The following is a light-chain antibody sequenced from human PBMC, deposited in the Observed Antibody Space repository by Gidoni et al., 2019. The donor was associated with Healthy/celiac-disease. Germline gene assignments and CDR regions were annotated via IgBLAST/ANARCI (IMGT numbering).Light chain of an antibody. CDR1: QRVSSSY. CDR3: QQDGSSPELT. V-gene: IGKV3-20*01. J-gene: IGKJ4*01. CDR2: GAS. Sequence: DIVLTLSPVTLSLSPGESATLSCRASQRVSSSYLVWYQQKPGQAPRLLIYGASSRDSGIPDRFSGSGSGTDFTLTISRLEPEDFAVYYCQQDGSSPELTFGGGTKVEIK.